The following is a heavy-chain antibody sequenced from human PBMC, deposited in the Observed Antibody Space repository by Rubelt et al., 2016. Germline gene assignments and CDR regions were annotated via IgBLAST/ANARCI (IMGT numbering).Heavy chain of an antibody. V-gene: IGHV1-69*06. D-gene: IGHD6-13*01. CDR1: GGTFSSYA. Sequence: GGTFSSYAISWVRQAPGQGLEWMGGIIPIFGTANYAQKFQGRVTITADKSTSTAYMELSSLRSEDTAVYYCARRSSSWSHPLDYWGQGTLVTVSS. J-gene: IGHJ4*02. CDR3: ARRSSSWSHPLDY. CDR2: IIPIFGTA.